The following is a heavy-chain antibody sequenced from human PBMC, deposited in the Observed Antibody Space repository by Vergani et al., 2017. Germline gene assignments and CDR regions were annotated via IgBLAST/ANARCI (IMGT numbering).Heavy chain of an antibody. J-gene: IGHJ5*02. CDR2: IIPIFGKA. Sequence: QVQLVQSGAEVKKPGSSVKVSCKASGGTFSSYAISWVRQAPGQGLEWMGRIIPIFGKANYAQKFQGRVTITADESTSTADMELSSLRSEDTAVYYCARDSFRAGDGDWFDPWGQGTLVTVSS. V-gene: IGHV1-69*13. D-gene: IGHD7-27*01. CDR1: GGTFSSYA. CDR3: ARDSFRAGDGDWFDP.